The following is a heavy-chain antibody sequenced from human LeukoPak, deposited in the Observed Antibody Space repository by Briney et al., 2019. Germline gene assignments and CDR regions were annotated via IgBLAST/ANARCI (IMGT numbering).Heavy chain of an antibody. CDR2: IYYTGST. CDR1: GDSIRSYY. CDR3: ARGTRWSDY. D-gene: IGHD1-1*01. J-gene: IGHJ4*02. V-gene: IGHV4-59*01. Sequence: SETLSLTCTVSGDSIRSYYWNWIRRPPGKGLEWIGYIYYTGSTSYNPSLKSRVTISLDTSKSQFSLRLTSLTAADTAVYYCARGTRWSDYWGQGTLVTVSS.